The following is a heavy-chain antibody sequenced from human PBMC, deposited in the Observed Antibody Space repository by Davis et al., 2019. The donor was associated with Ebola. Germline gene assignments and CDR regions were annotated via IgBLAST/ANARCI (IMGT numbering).Heavy chain of an antibody. Sequence: AASVKVSCKASGYTFTSYGISWVRQAPGQGLEWMGWISAYNGNTNYAQKLQGRVTMTTDTSTSTAYMELRSLGSDDTAVYYCARDKGLDYDFWSGYYNFDYWGQGTLVTVSS. CDR3: ARDKGLDYDFWSGYYNFDY. V-gene: IGHV1-18*01. CDR1: GYTFTSYG. CDR2: ISAYNGNT. D-gene: IGHD3-3*01. J-gene: IGHJ4*02.